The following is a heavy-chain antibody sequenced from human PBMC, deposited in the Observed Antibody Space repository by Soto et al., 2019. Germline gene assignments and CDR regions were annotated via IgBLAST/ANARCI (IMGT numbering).Heavy chain of an antibody. D-gene: IGHD2-15*01. CDR2: IKQDGSEK. V-gene: IGHV3-7*01. Sequence: EVQLVESGGGLVQPGGSLRLSCAASGFTFSSYWMSWVRQAPGKGLEWVANIKQDGSEKYYVDSVKGRFTISRDNAKNSLYLQMNSLRAEDTAVYYCARDSDYYSGGSCYSVWYFDLWGRGTLVTVSS. CDR1: GFTFSSYW. CDR3: ARDSDYYSGGSCYSVWYFDL. J-gene: IGHJ2*01.